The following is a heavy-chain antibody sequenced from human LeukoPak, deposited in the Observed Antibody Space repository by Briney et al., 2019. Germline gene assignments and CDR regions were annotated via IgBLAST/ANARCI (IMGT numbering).Heavy chain of an antibody. Sequence: TGGSLRLSCAASGFTFSSYAMSWVRQAPGKGLEWVSAISGSGGSTYYADSVKGRFTISRDNSKNTLYLQMNSLRAEDTAVYYCAKDRGHEYGYSYGLDAFDIWGQGTMVTVSS. J-gene: IGHJ3*02. V-gene: IGHV3-23*01. CDR2: ISGSGGST. D-gene: IGHD5-18*01. CDR1: GFTFSSYA. CDR3: AKDRGHEYGYSYGLDAFDI.